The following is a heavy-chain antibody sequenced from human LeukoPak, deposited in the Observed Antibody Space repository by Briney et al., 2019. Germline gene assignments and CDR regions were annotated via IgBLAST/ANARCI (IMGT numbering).Heavy chain of an antibody. Sequence: PGGSLRLSCAAPGFTFSSYAMSWVRQAPGKGLQWGSVICGSGGSTYYADSVKGRFTISRDNSKNTLYLQMSSLRAEDTAVYYCAKKKRELRGFDYWGQGTLVTVSS. D-gene: IGHD1-7*01. J-gene: IGHJ4*02. CDR1: GFTFSSYA. CDR3: AKKKRELRGFDY. CDR2: ICGSGGST. V-gene: IGHV3-23*01.